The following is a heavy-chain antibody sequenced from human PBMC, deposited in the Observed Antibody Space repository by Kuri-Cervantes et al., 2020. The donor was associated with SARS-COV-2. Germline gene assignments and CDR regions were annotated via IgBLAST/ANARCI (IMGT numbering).Heavy chain of an antibody. V-gene: IGHV3-64*01. CDR3: AIPMIVVVIVGGSGKPNWFDP. J-gene: IGHJ5*02. D-gene: IGHD3-22*01. Sequence: GESLKISCAASGFTFSSYAMHWVRQAPGKGLEYVSAISSNGGSTYYANSVKGRFTISRDNSKNTLCLQMGSLRAEDMAVYYCAIPMIVVVIVGGSGKPNWFDPWGQGTLVTVSS. CDR2: ISSNGGST. CDR1: GFTFSSYA.